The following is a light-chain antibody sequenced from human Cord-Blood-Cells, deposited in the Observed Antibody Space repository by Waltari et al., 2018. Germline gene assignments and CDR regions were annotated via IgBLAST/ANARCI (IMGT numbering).Light chain of an antibody. J-gene: IGKJ2*01. V-gene: IGKV1-5*01. CDR1: QSISSW. CDR2: DAS. CDR3: QQYNS. Sequence: DIQMTQSPSTLSASVGDGVTITCRASQSISSWLAWYQQKPGKAPKLLIYDASSLESGVPSRFSGSGSGTEFTLTISSLQPDDFATYYCQQYNSFGQGTKLEIK.